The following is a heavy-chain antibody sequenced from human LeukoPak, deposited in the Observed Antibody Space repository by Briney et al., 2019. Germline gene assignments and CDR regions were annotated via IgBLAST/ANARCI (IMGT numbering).Heavy chain of an antibody. CDR2: IWYDGSNK. J-gene: IGHJ6*02. Sequence: GGSLRLSCAASGFTFSSYGMHWVRQAPGKGLEWVAVIWYDGSNKYYADSVKGRFTFSRDNSKNTLYLQMNSLRAEDTAVYYCARDLEYYGMDVWGQGTTVTVSS. V-gene: IGHV3-33*01. D-gene: IGHD3-3*01. CDR3: ARDLEYYGMDV. CDR1: GFTFSSYG.